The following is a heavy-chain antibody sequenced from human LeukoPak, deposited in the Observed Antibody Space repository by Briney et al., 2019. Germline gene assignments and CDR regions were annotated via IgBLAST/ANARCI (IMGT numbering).Heavy chain of an antibody. J-gene: IGHJ4*02. Sequence: GGSLRLSCTASGFTFGDYAMSWVRQAPGKGLEWVGFIRSEAYGGTTEYAASVKGRFTISRDDSKSIAYLQMNSLKTEDTAVYYCTLPVAGPFDYWGQGTLVTVSS. CDR2: IRSEAYGGTT. V-gene: IGHV3-49*04. CDR1: GFTFGDYA. D-gene: IGHD6-19*01. CDR3: TLPVAGPFDY.